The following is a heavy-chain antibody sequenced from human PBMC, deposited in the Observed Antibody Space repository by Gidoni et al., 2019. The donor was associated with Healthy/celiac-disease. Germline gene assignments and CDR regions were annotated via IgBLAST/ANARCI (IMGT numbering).Heavy chain of an antibody. CDR1: GGTFSSYA. D-gene: IGHD1-26*01. J-gene: IGHJ3*02. CDR3: ARESGSAFDI. Sequence: QVPLVQSGAEVKKPGSSVKVSCKASGGTFSSYAISWVRQAPGQGLEWMGRIIPILGIANYAQKFKGRVTITAEKSTSTAYMELSSLRSEDTAVYYCARESGSAFDIWGQGTMVTVSS. V-gene: IGHV1-69*09. CDR2: IIPILGIA.